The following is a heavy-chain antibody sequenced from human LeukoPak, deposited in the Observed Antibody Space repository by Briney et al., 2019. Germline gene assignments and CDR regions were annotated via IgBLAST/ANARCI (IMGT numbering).Heavy chain of an antibody. CDR3: AKSTYYYDTFVNAFDL. J-gene: IGHJ3*01. D-gene: IGHD3-22*01. Sequence: SETLSLTCTVSGGSVSSSHYWGWIRQPSGKGLEWIGSIYYGGSTYYNPSLRSRVTTSVDTSKNQFSLKLSSVTAADTAVYYCAKSTYYYDTFVNAFDLWGQGTVVTVSS. V-gene: IGHV4-39*07. CDR1: GGSVSSSHY. CDR2: IYYGGST.